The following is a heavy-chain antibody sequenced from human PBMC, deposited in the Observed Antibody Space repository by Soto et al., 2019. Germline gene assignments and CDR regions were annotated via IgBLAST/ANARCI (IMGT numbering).Heavy chain of an antibody. D-gene: IGHD2-8*01. CDR1: GFTFSSYW. CDR3: AREDTTPYIVRMVYATYYYGMDV. J-gene: IGHJ6*02. Sequence: GGSLRLSCAASGFTFSSYWMSWVRQAPGKGLEWVANIKQDGSEKYYVDSVKGRFSISRDNAKNSLYLQMNSLRAEDTAVYYCAREDTTPYIVRMVYATYYYGMDVWRQGTTVTVSS. V-gene: IGHV3-7*03. CDR2: IKQDGSEK.